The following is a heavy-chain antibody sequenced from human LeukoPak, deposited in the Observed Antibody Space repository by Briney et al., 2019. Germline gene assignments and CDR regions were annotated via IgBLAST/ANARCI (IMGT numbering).Heavy chain of an antibody. V-gene: IGHV1-2*02. J-gene: IGHJ5*02. Sequence: WASVKVSCKASGYTFTGYYMHWVRQAPGQGLEWMGWINPNSGGTNYAQKFQGRVTMTRDTSISTAYMELSRLRSDDTAVYYCARVRYNWNYVNWFDPWGQGTLVTVSS. D-gene: IGHD1-7*01. CDR2: INPNSGGT. CDR1: GYTFTGYY. CDR3: ARVRYNWNYVNWFDP.